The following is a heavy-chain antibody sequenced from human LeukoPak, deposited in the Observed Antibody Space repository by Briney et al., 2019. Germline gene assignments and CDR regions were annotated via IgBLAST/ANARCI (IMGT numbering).Heavy chain of an antibody. CDR1: GGSISSGGYY. CDR3: ARDAIDSNYFDF. D-gene: IGHD4-11*01. Sequence: SETLSLTCTVSGGSISSGGYYWSWIRQHPGKGLEWIGYIYYSGSTYYNPSLKSRVTISVDTSKNHFSLKVSSVTAADTAVYYCARDAIDSNYFDFWGQGTLVTVSS. CDR2: IYYSGST. J-gene: IGHJ4*02. V-gene: IGHV4-31*03.